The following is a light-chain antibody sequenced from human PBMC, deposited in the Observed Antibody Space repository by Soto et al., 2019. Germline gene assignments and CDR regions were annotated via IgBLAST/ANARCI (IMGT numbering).Light chain of an antibody. J-gene: IGKJ3*01. Sequence: EIVMTQSPATLSVSPGERATLSCRASQSVSSNLAWYQQKPGQAPRLLIYGASTRATGIPARFSGSGSGTEFTLTISSLQSEAFAVYYGQQYNNSPPEYTFGPGTKVDIK. CDR3: QQYNNSPPEYT. V-gene: IGKV3-15*01. CDR1: QSVSSN. CDR2: GAS.